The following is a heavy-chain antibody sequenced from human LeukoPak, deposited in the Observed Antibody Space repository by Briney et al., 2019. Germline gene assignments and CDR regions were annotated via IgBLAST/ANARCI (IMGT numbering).Heavy chain of an antibody. Sequence: GGSLRLSCAASGFTFSSYEMNWVRQAPGKGLEWVSYISSSGSTIYYADSVKGRFTISRDNAKNSLYLQMNSLRAEDTAVYYCARDKFQRWNRPSFGMDVWGQGTTVTVSS. V-gene: IGHV3-48*03. CDR2: ISSSGSTI. D-gene: IGHD1/OR15-1a*01. CDR3: ARDKFQRWNRPSFGMDV. CDR1: GFTFSSYE. J-gene: IGHJ6*02.